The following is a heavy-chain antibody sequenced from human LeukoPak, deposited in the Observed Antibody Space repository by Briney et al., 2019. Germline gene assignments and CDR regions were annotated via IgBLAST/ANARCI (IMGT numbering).Heavy chain of an antibody. CDR1: GFTFSSYW. V-gene: IGHV3-7*01. J-gene: IGHJ3*02. D-gene: IGHD3-10*01. CDR2: IKQDGSEK. Sequence: GGSLRLSCAASGFTFSSYWMSWVRQAPGKGLEWVANIKQDGSEKYYVDSVKGRFTISRDNAKNSLYLQMNSLRAEDTAVYYCASSGRYGSWSYYKSGAFDIWGQGTMVTVSS. CDR3: ASSGRYGSWSYYKSGAFDI.